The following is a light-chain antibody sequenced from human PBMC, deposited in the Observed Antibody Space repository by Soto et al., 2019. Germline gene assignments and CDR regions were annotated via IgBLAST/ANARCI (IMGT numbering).Light chain of an antibody. J-gene: IGKJ2*01. CDR2: AAS. CDR1: QSIDTY. Sequence: IQMTQSPSFLSASVGDRVTITCQASQSIDTYLSWYQQKPGRPPKVLIFAASSLQSGVPSRFSGSGFGTDFTLTINNLQPEDFATYFCQQGYVTPRTFGQGTRLEIQ. CDR3: QQGYVTPRT. V-gene: IGKV1-39*01.